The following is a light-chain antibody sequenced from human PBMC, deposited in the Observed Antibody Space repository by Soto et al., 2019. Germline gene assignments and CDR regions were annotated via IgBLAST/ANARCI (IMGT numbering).Light chain of an antibody. V-gene: IGLV1-47*01. CDR2: RDN. CDR3: AAWDDSLSGL. J-gene: IGLJ2*01. Sequence: QSVLTQPPSASGTPGQRVTISCSGSSSNIGGNYVYLYQHLPGTAPKLLIYRDNQRPSGVPDRFSGSKSGTSASLAISGLRSEYDADYYCAAWDDSLSGLFGGGTKLTVL. CDR1: SSNIGGNY.